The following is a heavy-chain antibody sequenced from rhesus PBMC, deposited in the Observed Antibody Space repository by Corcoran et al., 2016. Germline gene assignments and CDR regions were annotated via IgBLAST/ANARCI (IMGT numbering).Heavy chain of an antibody. J-gene: IGHJ4*01. CDR2: IYVTRTST. V-gene: IGHV4S10*01. Sequence: QVQLQESGPGVVKPSETLSLTCAVSGGSISGSFRWSWIRQPPGKGLEWIGDIYVTRTSTNDTPSLKSRVTISKDTSKNQFSVKLSSVTAADTAVYYCARERQLSVFDYWGQGVLVTVSS. CDR3: ARERQLSVFDY. CDR1: GGSISGSFR. D-gene: IGHD6-25*01.